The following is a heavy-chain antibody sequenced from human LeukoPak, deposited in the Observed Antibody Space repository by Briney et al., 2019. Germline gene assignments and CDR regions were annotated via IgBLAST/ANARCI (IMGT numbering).Heavy chain of an antibody. D-gene: IGHD6-13*01. CDR3: VRDQAGLDY. Sequence: SQTLSLTCAISGDSVTSNCGAWNWITQSQSRGREWLVSTYYRSKWYNDYAESVKSRINIKPDTSRSQFCLQRNSVTPEDTAVYYCVRDQAGLDYWGRETLVTVSS. CDR2: TYYRSKWYN. J-gene: IGHJ4*02. CDR1: GDSVTSNCGA. V-gene: IGHV6-1*01.